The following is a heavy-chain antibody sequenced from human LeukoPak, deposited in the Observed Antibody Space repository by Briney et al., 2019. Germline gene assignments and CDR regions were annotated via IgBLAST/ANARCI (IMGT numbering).Heavy chain of an antibody. CDR3: AREWGPRRFSHYYFDY. D-gene: IGHD3-3*01. CDR1: GGTFSSYA. Sequence: SVKVSCKASGGTFSSYAISWVRQAPGQGLEWMGRIIPILGIANYAQKFQGRVTITADKSTSTAYMELSSLRSEDTAVYYCAREWGPRRFSHYYFDYWGQGTLVTVSS. CDR2: IIPILGIA. V-gene: IGHV1-69*04. J-gene: IGHJ4*02.